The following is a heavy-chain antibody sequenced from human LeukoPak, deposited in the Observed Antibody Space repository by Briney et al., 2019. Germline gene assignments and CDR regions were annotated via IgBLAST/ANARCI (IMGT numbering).Heavy chain of an antibody. V-gene: IGHV3-30*03. D-gene: IGHD5-24*01. J-gene: IGHJ4*02. CDR1: GFSFSNYG. CDR2: ISYDGSNK. Sequence: GRSLRLSCAASGFSFSNYGMHWLRQAPGKGLEWVAIISYDGSNKYCADSVKGRFTISRDNSKSTLYLQMNSLRTEDTAVYYCATDRRLQFPFDYWGQGTLVTVSS. CDR3: ATDRRLQFPFDY.